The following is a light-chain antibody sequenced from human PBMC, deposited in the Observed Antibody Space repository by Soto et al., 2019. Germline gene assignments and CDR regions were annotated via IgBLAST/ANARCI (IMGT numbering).Light chain of an antibody. CDR1: SSNIWGNS. V-gene: IGLV1-51*01. J-gene: IGLJ1*01. Sequence: QSVLTQPPSVSATPGQKVTISCSGSSSNIWGNSVSWYQQLPGTAPKLLIYDDNKRPSGIPDRFSCSNSGPPATLGITGFQTGDEADYYCGSWDSSLSAYVFGTGSKVT. CDR3: GSWDSSLSAYV. CDR2: DDN.